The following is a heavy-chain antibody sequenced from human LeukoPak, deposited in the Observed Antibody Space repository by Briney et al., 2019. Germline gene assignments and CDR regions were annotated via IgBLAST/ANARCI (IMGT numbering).Heavy chain of an antibody. V-gene: IGHV1-18*01. CDR3: ARGDRGAFDI. CDR1: GYTXTSYG. CDR2: ISAYNGNT. Sequence: SCKAXGYTXTSYGISWVRQAPGQGLEGMGWISAYNGNTNYAQKLQGRVTMTTDTSTSTAYMELRRLRSEDTGVYYCARGDRGAFDIWGQGTMVTVSS. J-gene: IGHJ3*02. D-gene: IGHD2-15*01.